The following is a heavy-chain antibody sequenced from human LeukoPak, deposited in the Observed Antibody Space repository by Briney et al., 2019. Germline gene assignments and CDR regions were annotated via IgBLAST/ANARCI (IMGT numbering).Heavy chain of an antibody. CDR3: ARDIKGDRLALYYYYYMDV. V-gene: IGHV4-39*07. CDR2: IYYSGST. CDR1: GGSISSSSYY. J-gene: IGHJ6*03. Sequence: SETLSLTCTVSGGSISSSSYYWGWIRQPPGKGLEWIGSIYYSGSTYYNPSLKSRVTISVDTSKNQFSLKLSSVTAADTAVYYCARDIKGDRLALYYYYYMDVWGKGTTITVSS. D-gene: IGHD3-16*01.